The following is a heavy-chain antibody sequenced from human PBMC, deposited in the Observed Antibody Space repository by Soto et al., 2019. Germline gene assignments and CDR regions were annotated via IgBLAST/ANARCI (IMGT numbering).Heavy chain of an antibody. J-gene: IGHJ4*02. Sequence: QVQLVQSGAEVKKPGASVKVSCKASGYTLSDANINWVRQAPGQGPEWMGIINPRADSTNYAQKFQGRVLLTRDTSTSTVCMELSSLRSEDTAVYYCARDLRAGGDYWGQGTLVTVSS. D-gene: IGHD1-26*01. V-gene: IGHV1-46*01. CDR1: GYTLSDAN. CDR2: INPRADST. CDR3: ARDLRAGGDY.